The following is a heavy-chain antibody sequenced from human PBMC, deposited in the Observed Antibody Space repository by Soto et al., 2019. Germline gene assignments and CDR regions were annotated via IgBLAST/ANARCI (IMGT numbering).Heavy chain of an antibody. V-gene: IGHV3-23*01. CDR2: ISGSGGST. CDR1: GFTFSSYA. Sequence: GGSLRLSCAASGFTFSSYAMSWVRQAPGKGLEWVSAISGSGGSTYYADSVKGRFTISRDNSKNTLYLQMNSLRAEDTAVYYCARGGGVPGGDLARPHWGQGTLVTVSS. CDR3: ARGGGVPGGDLARPH. D-gene: IGHD3-16*01. J-gene: IGHJ4*02.